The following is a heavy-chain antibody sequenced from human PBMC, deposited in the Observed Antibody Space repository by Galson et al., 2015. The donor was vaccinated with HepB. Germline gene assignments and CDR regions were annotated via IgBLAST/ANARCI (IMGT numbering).Heavy chain of an antibody. CDR3: AILAHCGGDCYYYFDY. V-gene: IGHV5-10-1*01. Sequence: QSGAEVKKPGESLRISCKGSGYRFTSYWISWVRQMPGKGLEWMGTIDPSDPYTNYSPSFQGHVTISADKSISTAYLQWSSLKASDTAMYYCAILAHCGGDCYYYFDYWGQGILVTVSS. J-gene: IGHJ4*02. CDR2: IDPSDPYT. CDR1: GYRFTSYW. D-gene: IGHD2-21*02.